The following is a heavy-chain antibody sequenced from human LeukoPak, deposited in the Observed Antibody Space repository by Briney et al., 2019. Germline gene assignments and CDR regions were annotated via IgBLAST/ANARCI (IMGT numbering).Heavy chain of an antibody. J-gene: IGHJ4*02. Sequence: PSETLSLTCAVSGYSISNGYYWVWIRQPPGRGLEWIGSLYHSDSAYYNTSLRSRVSMSVDTSKNQFSLKLSSVTAADTAVYYCASRTRPTVTTFDYWGQGTLVTVSS. CDR1: GYSISNGYY. V-gene: IGHV4-38-2*01. D-gene: IGHD4-17*01. CDR2: LYHSDSA. CDR3: ASRTRPTVTTFDY.